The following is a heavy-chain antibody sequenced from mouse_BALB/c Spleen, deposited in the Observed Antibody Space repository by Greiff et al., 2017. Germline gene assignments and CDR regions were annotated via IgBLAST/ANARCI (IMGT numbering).Heavy chain of an antibody. D-gene: IGHD3-2*01. CDR1: GYSITSDYA. CDR3: ARGRDSSGYFYYYAMDY. CDR2: ISYSGST. Sequence: EVHLVESGPGLVKPSQSLSLTCTVTGYSITSDYAWNWIRQFPGNKLEWMGYISYSGSTSYNPSLKSRISITRDTSKNQFFLQLNSVTTEDTATYYCARGRDSSGYFYYYAMDYWGQGTSVTVSA. V-gene: IGHV3-2*02. J-gene: IGHJ4*01.